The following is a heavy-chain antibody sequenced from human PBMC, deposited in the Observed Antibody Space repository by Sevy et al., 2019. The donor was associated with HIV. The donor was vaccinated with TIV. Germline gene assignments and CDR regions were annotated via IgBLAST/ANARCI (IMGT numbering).Heavy chain of an antibody. CDR2: ISGSGGST. V-gene: IGHV3-23*01. J-gene: IGHJ4*02. D-gene: IGHD6-19*01. Sequence: GGSLRLSCAASGFTFSSYTMSWVRQAPGKGLEWVSAISGSGGSTYYAYSVKGRFTISRDNSKNTLYLQMNSLSAEDTAVYYCAKDLLFGIGVALGSGSDYFDYWGQGTLVTVSS. CDR1: GFTFSSYT. CDR3: AKDLLFGIGVALGSGSDYFDY.